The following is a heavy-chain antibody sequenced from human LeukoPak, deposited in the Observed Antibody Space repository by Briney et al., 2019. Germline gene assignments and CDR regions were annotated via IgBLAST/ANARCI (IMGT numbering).Heavy chain of an antibody. V-gene: IGHV4-30-4*01. CDR3: ARGVRFLDFDY. CDR1: GGSISSGDYY. J-gene: IGHJ4*02. D-gene: IGHD3-3*01. CDR2: IYYSGST. Sequence: SQTLSLTCTDSGGSISSGDYYWSWIRQPPGKGLEWIGYIYYSGSTYYNPSLKSRVTISVDTSKNQFSLKLSSVTAADTAVYYCARGVRFLDFDYWGQGTLVTVSS.